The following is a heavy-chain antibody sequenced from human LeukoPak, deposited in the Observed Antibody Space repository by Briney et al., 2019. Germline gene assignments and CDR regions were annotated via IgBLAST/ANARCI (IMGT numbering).Heavy chain of an antibody. J-gene: IGHJ6*02. CDR1: GYTFTGYY. D-gene: IGHD6-19*01. CDR3: ARIAVAGDYYYGMDV. CDR2: INPNSGGT. V-gene: IGHV1-2*02. Sequence: ASAKVSCKASGYTFTGYYMHWVRQAPGQGLEWMGWINPNSGGTNYAQKFQGRVTMTRDTSISTAYMELSRLRSDDTAIYYCARIAVAGDYYYGMDVWGQGTTVTVSS.